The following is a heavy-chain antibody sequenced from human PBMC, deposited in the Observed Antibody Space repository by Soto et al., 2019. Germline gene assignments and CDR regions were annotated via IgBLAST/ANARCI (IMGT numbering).Heavy chain of an antibody. Sequence: ASVKVSCKVSGYTLTELSMHWVRQAPGKGLEWMGGFDPEDGETIYAQKFQGRVTMTEDTSTDTAYMELSSLRSEDTAVYYCATGVQDSVVVPAAKRLHGMDVWGQVNTVTVSS. CDR2: FDPEDGET. J-gene: IGHJ6*02. CDR1: GYTLTELS. V-gene: IGHV1-24*01. CDR3: ATGVQDSVVVPAAKRLHGMDV. D-gene: IGHD2-2*01.